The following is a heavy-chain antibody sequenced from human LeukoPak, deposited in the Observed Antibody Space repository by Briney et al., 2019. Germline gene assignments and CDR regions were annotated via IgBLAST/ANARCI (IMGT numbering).Heavy chain of an antibody. CDR1: GYTSTSYG. D-gene: IGHD6-19*01. V-gene: IGHV1-18*01. Sequence: ASVKVSCKASGYTSTSYGISWVRQAPGQGLEWMGWISAYNGNTNYAQKLQGRVTMTTDTSTSTAYMELRSLRSDDTAVYYCARDRGTQWLVLEFDYWGQGTLVTVSS. CDR2: ISAYNGNT. CDR3: ARDRGTQWLVLEFDY. J-gene: IGHJ4*02.